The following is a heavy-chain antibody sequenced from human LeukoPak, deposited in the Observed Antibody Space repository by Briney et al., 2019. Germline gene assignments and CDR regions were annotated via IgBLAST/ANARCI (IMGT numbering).Heavy chain of an antibody. J-gene: IGHJ4*02. V-gene: IGHV1-8*03. D-gene: IGHD3-10*01. CDR2: MNPNSGNT. CDR3: AGGRALYGSGSDY. CDR1: GYTFTSYD. Sequence: AAVNVSCKASGYTFTSYDINWVRQATGQGLEWMGWMNPNSGNTGYAQKFQGRVTITRNTSISTAYTELSSLRSEDTAVYYCAGGRALYGSGSDYWGQGTLVTVSS.